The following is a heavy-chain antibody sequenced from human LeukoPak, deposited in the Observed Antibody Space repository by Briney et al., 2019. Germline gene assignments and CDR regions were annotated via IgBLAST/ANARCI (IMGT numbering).Heavy chain of an antibody. CDR3: ARDREVVAFDI. Sequence: GGSLRLSCAASGFTVSSNYMSWVRQAPGKGLEWVSVIYSGGSTYYADSVKGRFTISRDNSKNTLSLEMNSLRAEDTAVYYCARDREVVAFDIWGQGTMVTVSS. V-gene: IGHV3-53*01. D-gene: IGHD2-15*01. CDR1: GFTVSSNY. J-gene: IGHJ3*02. CDR2: IYSGGST.